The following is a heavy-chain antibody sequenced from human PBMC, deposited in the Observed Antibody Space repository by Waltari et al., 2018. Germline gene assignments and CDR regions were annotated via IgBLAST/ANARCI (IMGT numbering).Heavy chain of an antibody. CDR3: ARGLGYCSSNRCFDAFDI. D-gene: IGHD2-2*01. CDR2: IYYSGTT. J-gene: IGHJ3*02. CDR1: GGSISSYY. V-gene: IGHV4-59*01. Sequence: QVLLQESGPGLVKPSETLSLTCTVSGGSISSYYWAWIRQPPGKGLDWIGYIYYSGTTNYDPSLKSRVTISVDTSKNQFSLKLSSVTAADTAVYYCARGLGYCSSNRCFDAFDIWGQGTMVTVSS.